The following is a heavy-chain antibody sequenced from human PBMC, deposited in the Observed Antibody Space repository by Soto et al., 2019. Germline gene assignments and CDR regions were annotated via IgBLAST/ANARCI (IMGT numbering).Heavy chain of an antibody. Sequence: ASVKVSCKASGYSFTDYHIHWVRQAPGQGLEWLGRINPKSGGTSTAQKFQGWVTMTTDTSISTASMELTRLTSDDTAIYYCARGDSTDCSNGVCSFFYNHDMDVWGQGTTVTVPS. J-gene: IGHJ6*02. V-gene: IGHV1-2*04. CDR2: INPKSGGT. CDR1: GYSFTDYH. D-gene: IGHD2-8*01. CDR3: ARGDSTDCSNGVCSFFYNHDMDV.